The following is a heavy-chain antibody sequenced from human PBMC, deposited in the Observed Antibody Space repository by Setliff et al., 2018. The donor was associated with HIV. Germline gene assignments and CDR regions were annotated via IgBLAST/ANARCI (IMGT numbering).Heavy chain of an antibody. D-gene: IGHD3-22*01. J-gene: IGHJ4*02. Sequence: VASVKVSCKASGYTFTSYYMHWVRQAPGQGLEWMGIINPSGGSTSYAQKFQGRVTMTRDTSTSTVYMELSSLRSEDTAVYYCARDPLYYYDSSGYPDYWGQGTLVTVSS. CDR1: GYTFTSYY. CDR3: ARDPLYYYDSSGYPDY. V-gene: IGHV1-46*01. CDR2: INPSGGST.